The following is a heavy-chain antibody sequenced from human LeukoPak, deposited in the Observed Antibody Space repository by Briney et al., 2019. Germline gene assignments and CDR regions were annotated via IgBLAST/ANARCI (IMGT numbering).Heavy chain of an antibody. CDR3: ARDLLPRRVDIVATTPF. J-gene: IGHJ4*02. Sequence: GGSLRLSCAASGFTFSSYSMNWVRQAPGKGLEWVSSISSSSSYIYYADSVKGRFTISRDNAKNSLYLQMNSLRAEDTAVYYCARDLLPRRVDIVATTPFWGQGTLVTVSS. CDR1: GFTFSSYS. CDR2: ISSSSSYI. D-gene: IGHD5-12*01. V-gene: IGHV3-21*01.